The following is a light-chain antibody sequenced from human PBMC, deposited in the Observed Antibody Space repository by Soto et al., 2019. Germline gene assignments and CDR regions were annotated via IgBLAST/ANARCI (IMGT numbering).Light chain of an antibody. CDR3: SSYTSSSTLYV. Sequence: SALTQPASVSGSPGQSITISCTGTSSDVGGYNYASWYQQHPGKAPKLMIYEVSNRPSGVSNRFSGSKSGNTASLTISGLQAEDEADYYCSSYTSSSTLYVFGTGTKLTVL. V-gene: IGLV2-14*01. J-gene: IGLJ1*01. CDR2: EVS. CDR1: SSDVGGYNY.